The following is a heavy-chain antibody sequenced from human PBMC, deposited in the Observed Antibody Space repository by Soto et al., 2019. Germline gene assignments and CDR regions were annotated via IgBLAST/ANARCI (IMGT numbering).Heavy chain of an antibody. CDR1: GYTFTSYY. CDR3: ARDESVTLRSSPAYYFDY. CDR2: INPSGGST. V-gene: IGHV1-46*01. J-gene: IGHJ4*02. D-gene: IGHD6-13*01. Sequence: ASVKVSCEASGYTFTSYYMHWVRQAPGQGLEWMGIINPSGGSTSYAQKFQGRVTMTRDTSTSTVYMELSSLRSEDTAVYYCARDESVTLRSSPAYYFDYWGQGTLVTVSS.